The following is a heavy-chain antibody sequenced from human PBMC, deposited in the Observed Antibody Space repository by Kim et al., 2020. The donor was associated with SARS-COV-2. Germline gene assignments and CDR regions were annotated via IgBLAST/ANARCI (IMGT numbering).Heavy chain of an antibody. CDR3: ARMGPATMYDY. J-gene: IGHJ4*02. V-gene: IGHV2-70*01. Sequence: DKSYSTSLTTRLTISEDTSNNQVVLTMTNMDPVDTATYYCARMGPATMYDYWGQGTLVTVSS. D-gene: IGHD2-2*01. CDR2: DK.